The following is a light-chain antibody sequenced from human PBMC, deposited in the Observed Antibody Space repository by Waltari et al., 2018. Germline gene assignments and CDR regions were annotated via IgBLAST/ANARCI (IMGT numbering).Light chain of an antibody. J-gene: IGLJ2*01. V-gene: IGLV2-14*01. Sequence: QSALTQPASVSGSPGQAIILSCTGTGSQVGRYSYVSWYQQYPGKAPRLIIYDVYNRPSGVSNRFSGSKSDNTASLTISGLQAEDESVYYCSSYTSSGVVFGGGTKLTVL. CDR3: SSYTSSGVV. CDR1: GSQVGRYSY. CDR2: DVY.